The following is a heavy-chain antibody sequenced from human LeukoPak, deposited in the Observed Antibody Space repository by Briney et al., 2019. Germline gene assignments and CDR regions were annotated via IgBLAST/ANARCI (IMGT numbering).Heavy chain of an antibody. V-gene: IGHV3-49*04. D-gene: IGHD3-10*01. Sequence: GGSLRLSCTASGFTCGDYAMSWVRQAPGKGLEWVGFIRSKAYGGTTEYAASVKGRFTISRDDSKSIAYLQMNSLRTEDTAVYYCTRPYGSGSYHWFDPWGQGTLVTVSS. J-gene: IGHJ5*02. CDR2: IRSKAYGGTT. CDR3: TRPYGSGSYHWFDP. CDR1: GFTCGDYA.